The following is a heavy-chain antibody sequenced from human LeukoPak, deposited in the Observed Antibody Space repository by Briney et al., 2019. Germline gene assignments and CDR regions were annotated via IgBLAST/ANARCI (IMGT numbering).Heavy chain of an antibody. J-gene: IGHJ4*02. Sequence: TGGSLRLSCAASGFTFSPYAMSWVRQAPGKGLEWVSGISGSGVSTYYADSVKGRFTISRDNSKNTLYLRMNSLRAEDTAVYYCAKEIYESSRFLEWLFNYFDFWGQGTLVTVSS. CDR1: GFTFSPYA. D-gene: IGHD3-3*01. CDR2: ISGSGVST. CDR3: AKEIYESSRFLEWLFNYFDF. V-gene: IGHV3-23*01.